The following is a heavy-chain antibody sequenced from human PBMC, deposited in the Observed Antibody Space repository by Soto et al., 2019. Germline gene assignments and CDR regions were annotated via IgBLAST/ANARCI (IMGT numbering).Heavy chain of an antibody. Sequence: QVQLVQSGAEVKNPGASVKVSCKASGYTFTNYYIHWVRQAPGQGLEWMAIINPSGGSTNYAQKFQGRVTLARETFTNTVYMELSSLRSEDTAIYYCARGLAAGDYGGQGTLVTVSS. CDR3: ARGLAAGDY. D-gene: IGHD6-13*01. J-gene: IGHJ4*02. CDR2: INPSGGST. CDR1: GYTFTNYY. V-gene: IGHV1-46*01.